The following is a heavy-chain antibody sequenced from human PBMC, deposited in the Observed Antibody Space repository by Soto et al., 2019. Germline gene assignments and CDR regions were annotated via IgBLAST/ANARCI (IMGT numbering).Heavy chain of an antibody. CDR3: AGEGSTQLGENNWFDP. CDR2: IYYSGST. Sequence: QVQLQESGPGLVKPSQTLSLTCTVSGGSISSGDYYWGWIRQPPGKGLEWIGYIYYSGSTYYNPALKSRVTISVDTSKNQFSLKLSSVTAADTAVYYCAGEGSTQLGENNWFDPWGQGTLVTVSS. J-gene: IGHJ5*02. D-gene: IGHD3-10*01. CDR1: GGSISSGDYY. V-gene: IGHV4-30-4*01.